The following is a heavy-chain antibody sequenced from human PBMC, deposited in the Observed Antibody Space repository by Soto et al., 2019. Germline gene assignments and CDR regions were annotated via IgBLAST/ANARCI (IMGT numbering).Heavy chain of an antibody. CDR3: AKDYYYDSSGYASPDY. V-gene: IGHV3-23*01. J-gene: IGHJ4*02. D-gene: IGHD3-22*01. Sequence: GGSLILSCAASGFTFRSYAMSWVRQAPGKGLEWVSGISGSGGNTYYADSVKGRFTISRDNSKNTLFLQMNSLRVEDTALYYCAKDYYYDSSGYASPDYWGRGTLVTVSS. CDR1: GFTFRSYA. CDR2: ISGSGGNT.